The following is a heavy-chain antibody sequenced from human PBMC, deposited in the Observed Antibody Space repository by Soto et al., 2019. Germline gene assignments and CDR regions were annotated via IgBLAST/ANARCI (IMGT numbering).Heavy chain of an antibody. D-gene: IGHD2-15*01. J-gene: IGHJ3*02. CDR3: APRVSCSGGSCQYDAFAI. CDR2: VTADGGT. CDR1: GFTVSSHA. V-gene: IGHV3-23*01. Sequence: EVQVLESGGGLVQPGGSLRLSCEGSGFTVSSHAMTWIRQAPGKGPEWVSTVTADGGTYYAASVKGRFAMSRDTSENTLYLQMSSLGADDTAAYYSAPRVSCSGGSCQYDAFAIRGQGTMLTVSS.